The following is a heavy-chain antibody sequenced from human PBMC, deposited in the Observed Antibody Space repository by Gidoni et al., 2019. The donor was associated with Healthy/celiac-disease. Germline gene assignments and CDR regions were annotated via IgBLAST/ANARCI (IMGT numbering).Heavy chain of an antibody. J-gene: IGHJ2*01. CDR1: GFTFSRYA. V-gene: IGHV3-23*01. CDR2: IRGSGGST. CDR3: AKDRRKDDSSGYYQRGWYFDL. D-gene: IGHD3-22*01. Sequence: EVQLLESGGGLVQPGGSLRLSCSASGFTFSRYAMSWVRQAPGKGLEWVSAIRGSGGSTYYADSVKGRFTISRDNSKNTLYLQMNSLRAEDTAVYYCAKDRRKDDSSGYYQRGWYFDLWGRGTLVTVSS.